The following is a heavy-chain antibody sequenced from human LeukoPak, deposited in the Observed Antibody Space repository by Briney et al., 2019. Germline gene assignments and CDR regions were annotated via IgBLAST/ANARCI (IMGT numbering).Heavy chain of an antibody. D-gene: IGHD6-19*01. V-gene: IGHV3-7*03. CDR2: IKQDGSEK. CDR1: GFTFSSYS. Sequence: GGSLRLSCAASGFTFSSYSMNWVRQAPGKGLEWVANIKQDGSEKYYVDSVKGRFTISRDNAKNSLYLQMNSLRVEDTAFYYCAKDNRRHYTSGPNPDSLHWGQGALVTVSS. J-gene: IGHJ4*02. CDR3: AKDNRRHYTSGPNPDSLH.